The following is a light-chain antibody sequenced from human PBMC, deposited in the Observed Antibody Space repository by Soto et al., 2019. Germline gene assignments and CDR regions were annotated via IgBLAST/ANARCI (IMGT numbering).Light chain of an antibody. Sequence: DIVMTQSPLSLPVTPGEPASISCRSSQSLLHSNGYNYLDWYLQKPGQSPQLLIYLGSNRASGVPDRVSGRGSGTDFTLKIRRVEAEDVGGYYCMQALQTPYTCGQGTKLEIK. V-gene: IGKV2-28*01. CDR2: LGS. J-gene: IGKJ2*01. CDR3: MQALQTPYT. CDR1: QSLLHSNGYNY.